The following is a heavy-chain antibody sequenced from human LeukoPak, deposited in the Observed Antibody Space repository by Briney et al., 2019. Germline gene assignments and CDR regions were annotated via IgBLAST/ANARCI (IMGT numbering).Heavy chain of an antibody. D-gene: IGHD3-10*01. CDR1: GFTFSSYA. Sequence: GGSLRLSCAASGFTFSSYAMHWVRQAPGKGLEWVTVISYDGSNKYYVDSVKGRFTISRDNSKSTVFLQMNSLRAEDTAVYYCAKDHSSSGSGSGSYYWGQGTLVTVSS. J-gene: IGHJ4*02. CDR3: AKDHSSSGSGSGSYY. V-gene: IGHV3-30-3*01. CDR2: ISYDGSNK.